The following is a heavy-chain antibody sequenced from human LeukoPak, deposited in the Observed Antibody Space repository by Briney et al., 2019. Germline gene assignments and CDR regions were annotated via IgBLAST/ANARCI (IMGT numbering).Heavy chain of an antibody. CDR2: ISGSGGST. J-gene: IGHJ4*02. CDR1: GFTFSSYG. CDR3: AKRYYYDSSGYGDDY. D-gene: IGHD3-22*01. V-gene: IGHV3-23*01. Sequence: GGSLRLSCAASGFTFSSYGMSWVRQAPGKGLEWVSAISGSGGSTYYADSVKGRFTISRDNSKNTLYLQMNSLRAEDTAVYYCAKRYYYDSSGYGDDYWGQGTLVTVSS.